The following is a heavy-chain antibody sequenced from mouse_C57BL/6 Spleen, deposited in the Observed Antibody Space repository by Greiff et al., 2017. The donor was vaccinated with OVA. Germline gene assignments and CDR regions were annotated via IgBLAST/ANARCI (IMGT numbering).Heavy chain of an antibody. CDR1: GFNIKDYY. CDR3: TTERRRWDEEGLSMDY. Sequence: VQLQQSGAELVRPGASVKLSCTASGFNIKDYYMHWVKQRPEQGLQWIGRIDPEDGDTEYAPKFPGKATMTADTSSHTAYLQLSSLTSEDTAVYYCTTERRRWDEEGLSMDYWGQGTSVTVSS. V-gene: IGHV14-1*01. D-gene: IGHD4-1*01. CDR2: IDPEDGDT. J-gene: IGHJ4*01.